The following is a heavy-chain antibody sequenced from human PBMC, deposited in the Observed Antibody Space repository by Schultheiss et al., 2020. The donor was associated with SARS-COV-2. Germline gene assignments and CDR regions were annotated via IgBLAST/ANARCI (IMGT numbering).Heavy chain of an antibody. V-gene: IGHV4-59*12. CDR1: GGSISSYY. D-gene: IGHD6-25*01. CDR3: ARENQAASAVYYYGMDV. Sequence: SETLSLTCTVSGGSISSYYWGWIRQPPGKGLEWIGEIYHSGSTNYNPSLKSRVTISVDKSKNQFSLKLSSVTAADTAVYYCARENQAASAVYYYGMDVWGQGTTVTVSS. J-gene: IGHJ6*02. CDR2: IYHSGST.